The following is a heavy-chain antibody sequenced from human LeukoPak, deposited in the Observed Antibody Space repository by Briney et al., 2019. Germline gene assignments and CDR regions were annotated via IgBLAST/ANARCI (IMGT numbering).Heavy chain of an antibody. J-gene: IGHJ6*02. CDR1: GGSFSGYY. Sequence: SETLSLTCAVSGGSFSGYYWSWNRQSPGKGLEWIGEINHSGSTNYKSSLESRVTISIDMSKSQFSLKLSSVTAADTAVYYCARVTYNDGWYTRAQYIGMDVWGQGTTVTVSS. CDR3: ARVTYNDGWYTRAQYIGMDV. CDR2: INHSGST. V-gene: IGHV4-34*01. D-gene: IGHD6-19*01.